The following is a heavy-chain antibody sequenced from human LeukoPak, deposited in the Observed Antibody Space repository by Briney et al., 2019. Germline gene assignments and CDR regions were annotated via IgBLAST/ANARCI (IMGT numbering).Heavy chain of an antibody. CDR1: GFTFSSYS. CDR2: ISSSSSYI. V-gene: IGHV3-21*01. J-gene: IGHJ4*02. Sequence: NPGGSLRLSCAASGFTFSSYSMNWVRQAPGKGLEWVSSISSSSSYIYYADSVKGRFTISRDNAKNSLYLQMNSLRAEDTAVYYCASRGLNSGSGTYYGYWGQGTLVTVSS. D-gene: IGHD3-10*01. CDR3: ASRGLNSGSGTYYGY.